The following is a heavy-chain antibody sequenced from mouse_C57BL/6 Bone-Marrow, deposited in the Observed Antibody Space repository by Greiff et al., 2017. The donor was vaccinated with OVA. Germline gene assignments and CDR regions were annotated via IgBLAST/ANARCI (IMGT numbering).Heavy chain of an antibody. CDR2: IDPGDGET. CDR1: GFNIKDYY. J-gene: IGHJ2*01. CDR3: ARGSLDFDY. V-gene: IGHV14-2*01. Sequence: EVQLQQSGAELVKPGASVKLSCTASGFNIKDYYMHWVKQRTEQGLEWIGRIDPGDGETKYDPKFQGKATITADTSSNTADLQLSSLTSEDTAVYYCARGSLDFDYWGQGTTLTVSS.